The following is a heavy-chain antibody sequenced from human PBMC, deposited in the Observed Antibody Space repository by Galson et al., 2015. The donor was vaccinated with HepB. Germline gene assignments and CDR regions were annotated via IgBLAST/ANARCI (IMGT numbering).Heavy chain of an antibody. V-gene: IGHV3-30-3*01. CDR3: ARGLSNYVGWFDP. D-gene: IGHD4-11*01. Sequence: SLRLSCAASGFTFSSYAMHWVRQAPGKGLEWVAVISYDGSNKYYADSVKGRFTISRDNSKNTLYLQMNSLRAEDTAVYYCARGLSNYVGWFDPWGQGTLVTVSS. CDR1: GFTFSSYA. CDR2: ISYDGSNK. J-gene: IGHJ5*02.